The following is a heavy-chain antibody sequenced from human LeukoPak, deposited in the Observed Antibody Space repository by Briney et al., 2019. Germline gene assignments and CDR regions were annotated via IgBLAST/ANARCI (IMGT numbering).Heavy chain of an antibody. Sequence: PSETLSLTCTVSGGSISSYYWSWIRQPPGKGLEWIGYIYYSGSTNYNPSLKSRVTISVDTSKNQFSLKLSSVTAADTAVYYCARLSPSEDRNRWGFEDYWGQGTLVTVSS. J-gene: IGHJ4*02. CDR3: ARLSPSEDRNRWGFEDY. V-gene: IGHV4-59*01. CDR1: GGSISSYY. CDR2: IYYSGST. D-gene: IGHD3-9*01.